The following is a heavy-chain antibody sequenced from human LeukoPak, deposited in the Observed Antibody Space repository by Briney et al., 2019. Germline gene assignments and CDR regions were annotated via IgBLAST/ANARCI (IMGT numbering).Heavy chain of an antibody. CDR2: IMPNGDYI. V-gene: IGHV3-21*01. CDR3: AKDRYGNGQTFDS. CDR1: GFIFSRYT. D-gene: IGHD3-16*02. Sequence: GGSLRLSCAASGFIFSRYTMNWVRQAPGKGPEWVSSIMPNGDYIYYADSMKGRFTISRDNAKNSLYLEMNSLRAEDTAVYYCAKDRYGNGQTFDSWGQGTLVTVSS. J-gene: IGHJ4*02.